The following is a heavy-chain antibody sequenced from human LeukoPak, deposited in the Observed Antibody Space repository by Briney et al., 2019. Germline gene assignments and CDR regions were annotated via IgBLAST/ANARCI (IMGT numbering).Heavy chain of an antibody. CDR3: ARGGYQLLYGIDY. CDR1: GFTFSSYA. Sequence: PGGSLRLSCAASGFTFSSYAMSWVRQAPGKGLEWVSSISSSSSYIYYADSVKGRFTISRDNAKNSLYLQMNSLRAEDTAVYYCARGGYQLLYGIDYWGQGTLVTVSS. D-gene: IGHD2-2*02. CDR2: ISSSSSYI. V-gene: IGHV3-21*01. J-gene: IGHJ4*02.